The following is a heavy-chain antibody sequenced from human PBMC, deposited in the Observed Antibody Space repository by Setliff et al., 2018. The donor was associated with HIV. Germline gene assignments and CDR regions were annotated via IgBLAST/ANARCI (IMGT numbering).Heavy chain of an antibody. Sequence: ASVKVSCKASGYTFTSYTMHWVRQAPGQRLEWMGWINAGNGNTRHSQKFQGRVTMSRDTSASRAYMELSSLRSEDTAVYYCARDEYAFDFWGQGTLVTVSS. CDR1: GYTFTSYT. D-gene: IGHD2-2*01. CDR2: INAGNGNT. J-gene: IGHJ4*02. CDR3: ARDEYAFDF. V-gene: IGHV1-3*01.